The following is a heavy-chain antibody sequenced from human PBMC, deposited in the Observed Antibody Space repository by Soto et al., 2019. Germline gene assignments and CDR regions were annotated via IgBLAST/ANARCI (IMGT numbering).Heavy chain of an antibody. CDR2: IYHSGST. D-gene: IGHD6-19*01. CDR1: GGSISSSNW. Sequence: QVQLQESGPGLVKPSGTLSLTCAVSGGSISSSNWWSWVRQPPGKGLEWIGEIYHSGSTNYNPSRRGRVTISVDKSKNQFSLKLSSVTAADTAVYYCARLPIAVAPIDYWGQGTLVTVSS. J-gene: IGHJ4*02. V-gene: IGHV4-4*02. CDR3: ARLPIAVAPIDY.